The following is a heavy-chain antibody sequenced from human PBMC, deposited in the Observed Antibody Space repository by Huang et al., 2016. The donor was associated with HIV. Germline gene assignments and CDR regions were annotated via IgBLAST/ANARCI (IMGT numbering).Heavy chain of an antibody. D-gene: IGHD6-13*01. J-gene: IGHJ4*02. Sequence: QLQLQESGPGQVKPSETLSLTCTVSGDFISSTNYYWGWIRQSPGKGLEWVGSVYQSGRTNYNQSLKSRVTLSVDTSRNQFSLRLNSVTAADTAVYYCASQHIGAAATWFWGRGTQVAVSS. V-gene: IGHV4-39*01. CDR1: GDFISSTNYY. CDR2: VYQSGRT. CDR3: ASQHIGAAATWF.